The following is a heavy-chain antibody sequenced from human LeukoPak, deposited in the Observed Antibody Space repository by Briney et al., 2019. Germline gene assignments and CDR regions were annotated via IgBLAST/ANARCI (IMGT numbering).Heavy chain of an antibody. CDR2: IYYSGST. Sequence: ASETLSLTCTVSGGSISSYYWSWIRQPPGKGLEWIGYIYYSGSTNYNPSLKSRVTISVDTSKNQFSLKLSSVTAADTAVYYCARDVDATSGWFDPWGQGTLVTVSS. CDR1: GGSISSYY. D-gene: IGHD2-15*01. J-gene: IGHJ5*02. V-gene: IGHV4-59*12. CDR3: ARDVDATSGWFDP.